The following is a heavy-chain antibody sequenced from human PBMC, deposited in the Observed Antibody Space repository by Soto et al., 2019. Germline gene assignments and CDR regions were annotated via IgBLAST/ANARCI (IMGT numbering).Heavy chain of an antibody. Sequence: GGSLRLSCAASGFTFSSYAMSWVRQAPGKGLEWVSAISGSGGSTYYADSVKGRFTISRDNSKNTLYLQMNSLRAEDTAVYYCAKTYYYDSSGYYYADDWFDPWGQGTLVTVSS. V-gene: IGHV3-23*01. CDR2: ISGSGGST. D-gene: IGHD3-22*01. CDR1: GFTFSSYA. CDR3: AKTYYYDSSGYYYADDWFDP. J-gene: IGHJ5*02.